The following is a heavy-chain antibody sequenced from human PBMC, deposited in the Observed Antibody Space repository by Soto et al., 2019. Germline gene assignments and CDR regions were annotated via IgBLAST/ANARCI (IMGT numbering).Heavy chain of an antibody. Sequence: EVQLVESGGGLVQPEGSLRLSCAASGFTFSSYWMSWVRQAPGKGLEWVANIKQDGSEKYYVDSVKGRFTISRDNAKNSLYLQMNSLRAEDTAVYYCARDRERRYYDFWSGYNYWGQGTLVTVSS. CDR3: ARDRERRYYDFWSGYNY. J-gene: IGHJ4*02. CDR2: IKQDGSEK. V-gene: IGHV3-7*03. CDR1: GFTFSSYW. D-gene: IGHD3-3*01.